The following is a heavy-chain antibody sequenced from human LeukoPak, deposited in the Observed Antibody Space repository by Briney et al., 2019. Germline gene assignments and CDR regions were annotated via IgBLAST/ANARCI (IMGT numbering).Heavy chain of an antibody. Sequence: GGSLRLSCAASGFTFSSYGMHWVRQAPGKGLEWVAVIWYDGSNKYYADSVKGRFTISRDNSKNTLYLQMNSLRAEDTAVYYCAKVYRAGELLGLDYWGQGTLVTVSS. CDR2: IWYDGSNK. CDR3: AKVYRAGELLGLDY. D-gene: IGHD1-26*01. V-gene: IGHV3-33*06. CDR1: GFTFSSYG. J-gene: IGHJ4*02.